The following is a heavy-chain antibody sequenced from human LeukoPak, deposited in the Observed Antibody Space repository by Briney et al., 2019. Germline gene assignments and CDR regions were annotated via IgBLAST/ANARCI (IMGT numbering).Heavy chain of an antibody. CDR3: ARGGAGNCGGACYRNWSDP. CDR1: GDSISSYY. Sequence: SETLSLTCTVSGDSISSYYGSWIRQPPGKGLEWIGYIYYSGSTKYNPSLKSRVTISVDTSKNQFSLKLNSVTAADTAVYYCARGGAGNCGGACYRNWSDPWGQGPMVTVSS. CDR2: IYYSGST. D-gene: IGHD2-21*02. J-gene: IGHJ5*02. V-gene: IGHV4-59*01.